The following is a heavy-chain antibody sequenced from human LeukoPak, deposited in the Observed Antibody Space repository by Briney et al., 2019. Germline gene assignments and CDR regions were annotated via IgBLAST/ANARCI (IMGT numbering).Heavy chain of an antibody. CDR1: GGTFSSYA. Sequence: SVKVSCKASGGTFSSYAISWVRQAPGQGLEWMGRIIPILGIANYAQKFQGRVTITADKSTSTAYMELSSLRSEDTAVYYCARDWSRTTAMVNFDYWGQGTLVTVSS. J-gene: IGHJ4*02. CDR3: ARDWSRTTAMVNFDY. D-gene: IGHD5-18*01. V-gene: IGHV1-69*04. CDR2: IIPILGIA.